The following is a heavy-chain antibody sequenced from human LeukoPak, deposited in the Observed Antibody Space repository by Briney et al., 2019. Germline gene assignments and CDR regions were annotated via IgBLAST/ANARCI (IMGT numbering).Heavy chain of an antibody. Sequence: ASVKVSCKASGYTFSNFGISWVRQAPGQGLEWMGWISGNNDNPNYGQKFQGRLTVTTDSSTSTAYMELRNLGSDDTAVYYCARDGTSTDDYWGQGTLVTVSS. D-gene: IGHD2-2*01. V-gene: IGHV1-18*01. J-gene: IGHJ4*02. CDR1: GYTFSNFG. CDR3: ARDGTSTDDY. CDR2: ISGNNDNP.